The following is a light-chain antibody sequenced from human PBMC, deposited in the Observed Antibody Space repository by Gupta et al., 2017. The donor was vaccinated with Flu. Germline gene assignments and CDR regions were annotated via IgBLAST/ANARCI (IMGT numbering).Light chain of an antibody. J-gene: IGKJ4*01. CDR3: QQYKSYPHT. V-gene: IGKV1-5*03. CDR2: NAS. CDR1: QSISIW. Sequence: DLQMTPSPSTVSASVGDRDTITCRASQSISIWLAWYQQKPGKAPNLLIYNASTLESGVPSRFSGSGSGTDFTLTISSLQPDDFATYYCQQYKSYPHTFGRGTKVEIK.